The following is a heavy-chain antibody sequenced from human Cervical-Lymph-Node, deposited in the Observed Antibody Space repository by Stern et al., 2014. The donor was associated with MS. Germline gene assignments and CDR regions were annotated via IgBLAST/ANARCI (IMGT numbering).Heavy chain of an antibody. D-gene: IGHD4-17*01. V-gene: IGHV4-59*01. J-gene: IGHJ4*02. CDR3: ARVTNGDYVDY. Sequence: QLQLQESGPGLVKPSETLSLTCIVSGGSINYYYWSWIRQPPGKGLEWIGYIYYNGDPRSSPSLKPRVTISVDTSKNQFALKLSSVTAADTAVYYCARVTNGDYVDYWGQGTLVTVSS. CDR2: IYYNGDP. CDR1: GGSINYYY.